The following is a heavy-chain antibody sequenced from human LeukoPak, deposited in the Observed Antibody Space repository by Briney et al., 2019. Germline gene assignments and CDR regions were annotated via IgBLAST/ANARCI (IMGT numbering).Heavy chain of an antibody. Sequence: GGSLRLSCAASGSIYNICAMHWVRQAPGKGLEWVATISYDGNNKHYADSVRGRFTISRDNSKNTLYLQMNSLRAEDTAVYYCVKGVGLYDTSGYFDYWGQGTLVTVSS. CDR1: GSIYNICA. CDR3: VKGVGLYDTSGYFDY. D-gene: IGHD3-22*01. CDR2: ISYDGNNK. J-gene: IGHJ4*02. V-gene: IGHV3-30-3*01.